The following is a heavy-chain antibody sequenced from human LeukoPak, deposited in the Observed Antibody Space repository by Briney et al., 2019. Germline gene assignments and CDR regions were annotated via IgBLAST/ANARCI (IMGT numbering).Heavy chain of an antibody. CDR2: FDPEDGET. J-gene: IGHJ4*02. CDR1: GYTHTELS. CDR3: ATAIFGVVIGFDY. Sequence: ASVKVSCKVSGYTHTELSMHWVRQAPGKGLEWMGSFDPEDGETIYAQKFQGRVTMTEDTSTDTAYMELSSLRSEDTAVYYCATAIFGVVIGFDYWGQGTLVTVSS. V-gene: IGHV1-24*01. D-gene: IGHD3-3*01.